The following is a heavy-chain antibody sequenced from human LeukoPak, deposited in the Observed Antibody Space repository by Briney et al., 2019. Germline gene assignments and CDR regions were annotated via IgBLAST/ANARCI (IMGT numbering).Heavy chain of an antibody. V-gene: IGHV1-2*02. CDR1: GYTFTSYA. Sequence: ASVKVSCKASGYTFTSYAMHWVRQAPGQGLEWMGWINPNSGDTNYAQKFQGRVTMTRDTSISTAYMELSRLRSDDTAVYYCARDSDPTYYFDSGPYHAYWGQGTLVTVSS. D-gene: IGHD3-10*01. CDR2: INPNSGDT. J-gene: IGHJ4*02. CDR3: ARDSDPTYYFDSGPYHAY.